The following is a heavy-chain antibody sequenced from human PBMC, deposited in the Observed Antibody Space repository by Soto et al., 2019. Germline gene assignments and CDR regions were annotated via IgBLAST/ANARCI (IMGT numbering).Heavy chain of an antibody. CDR1: GDSVSSNSAA. D-gene: IGHD6-25*01. CDR2: TYYRSKWYT. V-gene: IGHV6-1*01. J-gene: IGHJ5*02. Sequence: PSGTLSLPCASSGDSVSSNSAAWNWIRQSPSRGLEWLGMTYYRSKWYTDYAVSVKSRITINTDTSRNQFSLQLTSVTPEDTAVYYCARSIAAAATSNWFHRWGQGTLVTVSS. CDR3: ARSIAAAATSNWFHR.